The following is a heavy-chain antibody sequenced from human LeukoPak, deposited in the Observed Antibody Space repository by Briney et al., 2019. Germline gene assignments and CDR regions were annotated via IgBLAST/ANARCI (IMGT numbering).Heavy chain of an antibody. J-gene: IGHJ4*02. D-gene: IGHD3-10*01. CDR1: GYTFTGYY. CDR2: ISPNSGGT. CDR3: ARVTMVRGVMGQLDY. V-gene: IGHV1-2*02. Sequence: GASVKVSCKASGYTFTGYYMHWVRQAPGQGLEWMGWISPNSGGTNYAQKFQGRVTMTRDTSISTAYMELSRLRSDDTAVYYCARVTMVRGVMGQLDYWGQGTLVTVSS.